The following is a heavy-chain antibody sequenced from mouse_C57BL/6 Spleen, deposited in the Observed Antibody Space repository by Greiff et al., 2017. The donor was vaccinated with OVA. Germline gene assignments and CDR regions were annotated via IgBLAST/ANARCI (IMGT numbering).Heavy chain of an antibody. V-gene: IGHV1-85*01. J-gene: IGHJ2*01. Sequence: VQLQESGPELVKPGASVKLSCKASGYTFTSYDINWVKQRPGQGLEWIGWIYPRDGSTKYNEKFKGKATLTVDTSSSTAYMELHSLTSEDSAVYFCARDYYGSQYYFDYWGQGTTLTVSS. CDR2: IYPRDGST. CDR1: GYTFTSYD. D-gene: IGHD1-1*01. CDR3: ARDYYGSQYYFDY.